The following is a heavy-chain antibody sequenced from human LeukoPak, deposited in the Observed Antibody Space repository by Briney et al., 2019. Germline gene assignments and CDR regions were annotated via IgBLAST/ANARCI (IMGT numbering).Heavy chain of an antibody. CDR1: GFTFSSYS. CDR3: ARGGYSYGSLDYFDY. V-gene: IGHV3-21*01. Sequence: PGGSLRLSCAASGFTFSSYSMNWVRQAPGKGLGWVSSISSSSSYIYYADSVKGRFTISRDNAKNSLYLQMNSLRAEGTAVYYCARGGYSYGSLDYFDYWGQGTLVTVSS. D-gene: IGHD5-18*01. CDR2: ISSSSSYI. J-gene: IGHJ4*02.